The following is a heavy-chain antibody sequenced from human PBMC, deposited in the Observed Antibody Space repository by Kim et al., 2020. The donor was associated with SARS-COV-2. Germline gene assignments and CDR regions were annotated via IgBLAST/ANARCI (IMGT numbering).Heavy chain of an antibody. CDR2: IGTAGDT. CDR1: GFTFSSYD. D-gene: IGHD1-1*01. J-gene: IGHJ6*02. CDR3: ARWGTSGTTGDHYYYYYGMDV. Sequence: GGSLRLSCAASGFTFSSYDMHWVRQATGKGLEWVSAIGTAGDTYYPGSVKGRFTISRENAKNSLYLQMNSLRAGDTAVYYCARWGTSGTTGDHYYYYYGMDVWGQGTTVTVSS. V-gene: IGHV3-13*04.